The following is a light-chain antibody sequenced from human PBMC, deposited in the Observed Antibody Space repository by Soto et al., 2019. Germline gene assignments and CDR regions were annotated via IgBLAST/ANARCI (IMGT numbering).Light chain of an antibody. CDR2: DAS. CDR1: QSVGRF. CDR3: QQRSNWPFT. Sequence: EIVLTQSPATLSLSPGERATLSCRASQSVGRFLAWYQQKPGQAPRLLIYDASNRATGIPARFSGSGSGTDFTLTISSLEPVDFAVYYCQQRSNWPFTFGGGTKVEIK. J-gene: IGKJ4*01. V-gene: IGKV3-11*01.